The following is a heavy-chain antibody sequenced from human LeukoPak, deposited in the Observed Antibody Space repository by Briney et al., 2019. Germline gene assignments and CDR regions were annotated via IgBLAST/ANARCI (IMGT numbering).Heavy chain of an antibody. D-gene: IGHD3-10*01. J-gene: IGHJ4*02. V-gene: IGHV3-15*01. CDR3: ARVRGSANDY. Sequence: GGSLRLSCAASGFTFSNAWMSWVRQAPGKGLEWLGRIKSKVDGETRDYAAPVKGRFIISRDDSKDTLYVQMNSLRTEDTAVYYCARVRGSANDYWGQGTLVTVSS. CDR1: GFTFSNAW. CDR2: IKSKVDGETR.